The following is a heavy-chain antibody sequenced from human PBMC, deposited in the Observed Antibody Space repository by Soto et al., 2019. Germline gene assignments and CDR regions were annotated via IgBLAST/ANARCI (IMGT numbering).Heavy chain of an antibody. Sequence: EVQLVESGGGLVQPGGSLRLSCAASGFTFTNYRIHWVRQAPGKGLVWVARINSDGSRINYADSVKGRFTISRDNAKNTVFLQMNSLRAEDSAVYFCARAGDWNYVQDFWGQGTLVTVSS. CDR3: ARAGDWNYVQDF. CDR1: GFTFTNYR. V-gene: IGHV3-74*01. CDR2: INSDGSRI. D-gene: IGHD1-7*01. J-gene: IGHJ4*02.